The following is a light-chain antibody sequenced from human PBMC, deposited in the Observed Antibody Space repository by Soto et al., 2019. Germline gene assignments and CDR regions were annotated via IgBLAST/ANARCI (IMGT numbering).Light chain of an antibody. CDR3: QQYESTPPT. J-gene: IGKJ2*01. CDR1: QSVLYSSNNKNY. V-gene: IGKV4-1*01. Sequence: DVVMTQSPDSLAVSLGERATINCKSSQSVLYSSNNKNYLAGYQQRPGQPPKLLIYWASTRESGVPDRFSGSGSATDFTLTSTSLQAEDVAVYYCQQYESTPPTFGQGTKLEIK. CDR2: WAS.